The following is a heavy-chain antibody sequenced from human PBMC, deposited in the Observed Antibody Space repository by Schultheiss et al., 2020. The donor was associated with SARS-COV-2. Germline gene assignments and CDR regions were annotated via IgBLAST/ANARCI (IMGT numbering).Heavy chain of an antibody. Sequence: ASVKVSCKASGYTFTSYYMHWVRQAPGQGLEWMGWISPYNGNTFYAQKLQGRVIMTTDTYTSTAYMELRSLRSDDTAVYYCARRGDLITMFLGVNFDHWGQGTLVTVSS. CDR1: GYTFTSYY. CDR2: ISPYNGNT. D-gene: IGHD3-10*01. CDR3: ARRGDLITMFLGVNFDH. V-gene: IGHV1-18*04. J-gene: IGHJ4*02.